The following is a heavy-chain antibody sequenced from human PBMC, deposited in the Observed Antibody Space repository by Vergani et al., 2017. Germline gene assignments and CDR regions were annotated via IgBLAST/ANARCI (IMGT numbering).Heavy chain of an antibody. CDR3: ARSITMVRGVITDYYGMDV. CDR1: GYSFTSYW. D-gene: IGHD3-10*01. V-gene: IGHV5-10-1*01. J-gene: IGHJ6*02. CDR2: IDPSDSYT. Sequence: EVQLVQSGAEVKKPGESLRISCKGSGYSFTSYWISWVRQMPXKGLEWMGRIDPSDSYTNYSPSFQGHVTISADKSISTAYLQWSSLKASDTAMYYCARSITMVRGVITDYYGMDVWGQGTTVTVSS.